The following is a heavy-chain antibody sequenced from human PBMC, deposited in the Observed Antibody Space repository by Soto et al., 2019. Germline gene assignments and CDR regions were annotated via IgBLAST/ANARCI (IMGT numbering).Heavy chain of an antibody. CDR2: IYYNGST. CDR3: ARFCKDYDILTGYFVAYMDV. Sequence: PSETLSLTCTVSGGSISSYYWSWIRQPPGKGLEWIGYIYYNGSTNYNPSLKSRVTISVDTSKNQFSLKLSSVTAADTAVYYCARFCKDYDILTGYFVAYMDVWGKGTTVTVSS. D-gene: IGHD3-9*01. J-gene: IGHJ6*03. V-gene: IGHV4-59*08. CDR1: GGSISSYY.